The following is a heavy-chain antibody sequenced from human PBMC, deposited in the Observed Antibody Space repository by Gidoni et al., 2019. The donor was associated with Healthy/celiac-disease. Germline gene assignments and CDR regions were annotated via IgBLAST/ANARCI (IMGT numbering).Heavy chain of an antibody. CDR3: ARVRVQLWSYDAFDI. V-gene: IGHV3-21*01. Sequence: EVQLVESGGGLVKPGGSLRLSCAASGFTFSSYSMNWVRQAPGKGLEWVSSISSSSIYIDYADSVKGRFTISRDNAKNSLYLQMNSLRAEDTAVYYCARVRVQLWSYDAFDIWGQGTMVTVSS. CDR1: GFTFSSYS. D-gene: IGHD5-18*01. J-gene: IGHJ3*02. CDR2: ISSSSIYI.